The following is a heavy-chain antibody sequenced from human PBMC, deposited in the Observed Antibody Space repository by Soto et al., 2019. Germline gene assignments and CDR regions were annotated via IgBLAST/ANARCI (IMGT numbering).Heavy chain of an antibody. CDR3: ARASLGTMHGVVNYYGMDV. Sequence: GASVKVSCKASGYTFSSYGLSWVRQAPGQGLEWMGWISDYNGKTYYTQKLQDRVTMTTETSTSTACMELRGLTSEDTAVYYCARASLGTMHGVVNYYGMDVWGQGTTVTVSS. CDR2: ISDYNGKT. V-gene: IGHV1-18*01. J-gene: IGHJ6*02. D-gene: IGHD3-3*01. CDR1: GYTFSSYG.